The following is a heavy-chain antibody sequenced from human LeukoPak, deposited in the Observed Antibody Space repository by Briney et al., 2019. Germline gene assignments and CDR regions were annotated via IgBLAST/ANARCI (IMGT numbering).Heavy chain of an antibody. CDR3: ARENPRGTWFRY. CDR2: IKEDGSEK. Sequence: GGSLRLSCAASGFTFSSFWMSWVRQAPGKGLEWVANIKEDGSEKYYVDSVKGRFTISRDNAKNSLYLQMNSLRAEDTAVYYCARENPRGTWFRYWGQGTLVTVSA. CDR1: GFTFSSFW. J-gene: IGHJ4*02. V-gene: IGHV3-7*01. D-gene: IGHD3-16*01.